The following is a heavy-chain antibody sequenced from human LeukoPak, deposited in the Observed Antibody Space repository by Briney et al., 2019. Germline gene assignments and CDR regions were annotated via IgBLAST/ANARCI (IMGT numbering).Heavy chain of an antibody. CDR1: GFTFSSYA. Sequence: GGSLRLSCAASGFTFSSYAMSWVRQAPGKGLEWVSAISGSGGSTYYADSVKGRFTISRDNSKNTLYLQMNSLRAEDTAVCYCAKGGMYLDYFDYWGQGTLVTVSS. J-gene: IGHJ4*02. D-gene: IGHD1-26*01. V-gene: IGHV3-23*01. CDR2: ISGSGGST. CDR3: AKGGMYLDYFDY.